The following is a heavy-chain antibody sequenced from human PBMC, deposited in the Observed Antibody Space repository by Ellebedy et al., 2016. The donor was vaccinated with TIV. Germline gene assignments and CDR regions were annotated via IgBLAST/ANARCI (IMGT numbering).Heavy chain of an antibody. CDR1: GFSFSDAW. V-gene: IGHV3-15*01. CDR3: LSVSGSYYFRYNWLDP. CDR2: IKSKTEGGTT. Sequence: PGGSLRLSCAASGFSFSDAWMTWVRQAPGKGLEWIGRIKSKTEGGTTDYAAPVKGRFSISRDDSKNTLYLQMNSLKTEDTAIYYCLSVSGSYYFRYNWLDPWGRGTLVTVSS. D-gene: IGHD1-26*01. J-gene: IGHJ5*02.